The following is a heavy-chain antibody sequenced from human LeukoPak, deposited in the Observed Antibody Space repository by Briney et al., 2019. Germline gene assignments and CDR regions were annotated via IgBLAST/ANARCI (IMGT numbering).Heavy chain of an antibody. V-gene: IGHV5-51*01. CDR1: GSSFTSYW. D-gene: IGHD3-22*01. Sequence: GASLQISCKGSGSSFTSYWIGWVRQLPGKGLEWMGIIYPGDSDTTYSPSFQGQVTISADKSISTAYLQWSSLKASDTAMYYCARRGYDSSGYRDAFDIWGQGTMVTVSS. CDR3: ARRGYDSSGYRDAFDI. CDR2: IYPGDSDT. J-gene: IGHJ3*02.